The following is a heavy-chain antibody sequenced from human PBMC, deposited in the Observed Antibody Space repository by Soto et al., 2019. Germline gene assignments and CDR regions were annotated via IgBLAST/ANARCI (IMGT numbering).Heavy chain of an antibody. D-gene: IGHD3-22*01. V-gene: IGHV4-34*01. CDR2: INHSGST. CDR1: GGSFSGYY. Sequence: QVQLQQWGAGLLKPSETLSLTCAVYGGSFSGYYWSWIRQPPGKGLEWIGEINHSGSTNYNPSLKSRVTRSVDTSKNQFSLKLSSVTAADTAVYYCARIRAARGLVSQINHYYGMDVWGQGTTVTVSS. CDR3: ARIRAARGLVSQINHYYGMDV. J-gene: IGHJ6*02.